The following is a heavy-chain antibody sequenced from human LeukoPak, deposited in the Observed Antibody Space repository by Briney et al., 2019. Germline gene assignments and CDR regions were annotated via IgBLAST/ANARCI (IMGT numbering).Heavy chain of an antibody. D-gene: IGHD3-10*01. CDR2: MNPNSGNT. Sequence: ASVKVSCKASGYTFTSYDINWVRQATGQGLEWMGWMNPNSGNTDYAQKFQGRVTMTRNTSISTAYMELSSLKTEATAVFYYTRAAIGDYGSGSYYPYWGQGTLVTVSS. CDR3: TRAAIGDYGSGSYYPY. J-gene: IGHJ4*02. V-gene: IGHV1-8*01. CDR1: GYTFTSYD.